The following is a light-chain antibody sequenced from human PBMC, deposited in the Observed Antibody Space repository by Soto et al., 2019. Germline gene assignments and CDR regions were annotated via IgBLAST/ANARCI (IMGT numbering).Light chain of an antibody. CDR1: QSVSSS. J-gene: IGKJ5*01. CDR2: GAS. Sequence: EVVVTQSPATLSVSPGERATLSCRASQSVSSSLAWYQQKPGQAPRLLIYGASTRATGIPARFSGSGSGTEFTLTISSLQSEDLAVYYCQQYHNWPPITFGQGTRLEI. V-gene: IGKV3-15*01. CDR3: QQYHNWPPIT.